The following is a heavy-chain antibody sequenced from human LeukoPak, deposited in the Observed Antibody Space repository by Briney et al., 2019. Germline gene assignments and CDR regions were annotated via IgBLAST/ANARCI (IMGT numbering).Heavy chain of an antibody. V-gene: IGHV3-48*03. CDR1: GFTFTSFE. Sequence: GGSLRLSCAASGFTFTSFEMNWVRQAPGKGLEWVSYISSSGSTLYYADSVKGRFTISRDNAKNSLYLQMNSLRAEDTAVYYCAALAVAGPNWFDPWGQGTLVTVSS. CDR2: ISSSGSTL. D-gene: IGHD6-19*01. CDR3: AALAVAGPNWFDP. J-gene: IGHJ5*02.